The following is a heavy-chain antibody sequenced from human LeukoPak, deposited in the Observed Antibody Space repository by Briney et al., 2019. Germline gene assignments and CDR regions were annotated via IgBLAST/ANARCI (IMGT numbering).Heavy chain of an antibody. V-gene: IGHV4-4*07. CDR2: IYTSGST. D-gene: IGHD2-2*01. CDR3: ARDDPIRYCSSTSCYALDY. Sequence: PSETLSLAXTVSDGSISSYYWSWIRQPPGKGLEWIGRIYTSGSTNYNPSLKSRVTMSVDTSKNQFSLKLSSVTAADTAVYYCARDDPIRYCSSTSCYALDYWGQGTLVTVSS. CDR1: DGSISSYY. J-gene: IGHJ4*02.